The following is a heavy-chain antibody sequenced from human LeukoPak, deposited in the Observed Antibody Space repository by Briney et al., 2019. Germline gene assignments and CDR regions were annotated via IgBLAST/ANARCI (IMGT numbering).Heavy chain of an antibody. V-gene: IGHV3-7*01. D-gene: IGHD2-2*02. J-gene: IGHJ4*02. CDR1: GFTFSSYW. Sequence: GGSLRLSCAASGFTFSSYWMSWVRQAPGKGLEWVANIKQDGSEKYYVDTVKGRFTISRDNAKNSLYLQMSSLRAEDTAVYYCARDRGGRYCSSTSCHIRDYWGQGTLVTVSS. CDR2: IKQDGSEK. CDR3: ARDRGGRYCSSTSCHIRDY.